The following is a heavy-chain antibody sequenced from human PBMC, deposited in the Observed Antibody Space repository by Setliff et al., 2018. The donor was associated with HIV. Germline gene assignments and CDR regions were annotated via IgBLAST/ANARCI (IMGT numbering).Heavy chain of an antibody. CDR1: GFTFTNYH. CDR2: ISVSGTDI. D-gene: IGHD3-10*01. Sequence: GGSLRLSCAASGFTFTNYHMSWIRQAPGKGLELLSYISVSGTDIKYADSVKGRFTISRDNAKNSLYLQMNSLRAEDTAVYYCALMLRGIPFWGRGTLVTVSS. J-gene: IGHJ4*02. V-gene: IGHV3-11*04. CDR3: ALMLRGIPF.